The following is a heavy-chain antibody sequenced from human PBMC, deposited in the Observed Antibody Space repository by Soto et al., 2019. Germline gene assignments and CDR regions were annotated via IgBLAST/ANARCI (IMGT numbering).Heavy chain of an antibody. CDR2: VSPGGDVS. Sequence: PGGSLRLSCAASGFTFSSFVMNCVRQTPGKGLEWVETVSPGGDVSHYTDSVKGRFTISRDNSRRTLPLQMDSLRAEDAAVYFCVRRAITGTTNLGAFDVWGQGTVVTVSS. J-gene: IGHJ3*01. D-gene: IGHD1-20*01. CDR1: GFTFSSFV. V-gene: IGHV3-23*01. CDR3: VRRAITGTTNLGAFDV.